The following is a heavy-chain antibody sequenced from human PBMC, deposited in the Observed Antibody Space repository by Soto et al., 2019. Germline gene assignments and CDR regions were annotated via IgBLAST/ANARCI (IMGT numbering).Heavy chain of an antibody. CDR2: IFSSMTT. CDR3: ARGSSSFDISSVMDA. V-gene: IGHV4-30-4*02. CDR1: GDSITSCNKY. D-gene: IGHD3-16*01. J-gene: IGHJ6*02. Sequence: SETLSLTCTVSGDSITSCNKYWFWIRQAKGQDLECIVYIFSSMTTYSNPSLKSRLTTSLDTTQHQFSLKLTSVTAADTAVYFCARGSSSFDISSVMDAWGQGNTLTV.